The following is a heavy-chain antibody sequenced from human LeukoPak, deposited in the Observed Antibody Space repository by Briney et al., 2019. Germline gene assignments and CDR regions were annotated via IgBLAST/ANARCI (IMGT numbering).Heavy chain of an antibody. Sequence: GGSLRLSCAASGFTFSTYWMNWVRQAPGKGLEWVSYISSSGSSIYYADSVKGRFTISRDNAKNSLYLQMDSLRAEDTAVYYCARSSGWYTGFDYWGQGTLVTVSS. J-gene: IGHJ4*02. CDR1: GFTFSTYW. CDR2: ISSSGSSI. V-gene: IGHV3-48*04. CDR3: ARSSGWYTGFDY. D-gene: IGHD6-19*01.